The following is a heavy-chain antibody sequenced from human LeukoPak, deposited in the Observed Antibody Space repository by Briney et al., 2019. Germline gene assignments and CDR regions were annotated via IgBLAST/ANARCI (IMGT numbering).Heavy chain of an antibody. CDR1: GFTFSSYT. J-gene: IGHJ4*02. V-gene: IGHV3-48*01. D-gene: IGHD2-21*02. CDR2: ISGSSTTI. Sequence: GGSLRLSCAASGFTFSSYTMTWVRQAPGKGLEWVSYISGSSTTIYYADSVKGRFTISRDNAKNSLYLQMNSLRAEDTAVYYCAREAYCGGDCYIFDYWGQGTLVTVSS. CDR3: AREAYCGGDCYIFDY.